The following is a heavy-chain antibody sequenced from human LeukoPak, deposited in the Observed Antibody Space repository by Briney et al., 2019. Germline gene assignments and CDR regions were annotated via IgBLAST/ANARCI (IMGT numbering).Heavy chain of an antibody. CDR2: INYSGST. CDR3: ARGRSAMVRGVISYYFDY. J-gene: IGHJ4*02. Sequence: PSETLSLTCAVYGGPFSCYYWSWIRQPPGKGLEWFGEINYSGSTNYNPSLKSRVTISVDTSKNQFSLKLRSVTAADTAVYYCARGRSAMVRGVISYYFDYWGQGTLVTVSS. D-gene: IGHD3-10*01. V-gene: IGHV4-34*01. CDR1: GGPFSCYY.